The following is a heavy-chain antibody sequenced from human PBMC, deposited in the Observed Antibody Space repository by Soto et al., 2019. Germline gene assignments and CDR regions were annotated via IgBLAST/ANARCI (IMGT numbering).Heavy chain of an antibody. J-gene: IGHJ6*02. Sequence: GGSLRLSCAASGFTFSSYAMHWVRQAPGKGLEWVAVISYDGSNKYYADSVKGRFTISRDNSKNTLYLQMNSLRAEDTAVYYCARERRRLRQHKRINYYYGMDVWGQGTTVTVSS. CDR2: ISYDGSNK. CDR3: ARERRRLRQHKRINYYYGMDV. V-gene: IGHV3-30-3*01. CDR1: GFTFSSYA. D-gene: IGHD4-17*01.